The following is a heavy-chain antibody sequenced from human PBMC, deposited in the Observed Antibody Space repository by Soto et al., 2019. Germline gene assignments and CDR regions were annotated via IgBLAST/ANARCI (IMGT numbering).Heavy chain of an antibody. V-gene: IGHV1-18*01. CDR2: ISAYNRST. CDR3: VRDQRRREGGRQTAMDYYSFGMDV. D-gene: IGHD5-18*01. CDR1: GFTFSSYG. J-gene: IGHJ6*02. Sequence: QVQLVQSGVEVKRPGASVKVSCKASGFTFSSYGFTWVRQAPGQGLEWMGWISAYNRSTNYAQRFQGRATMATDTSTSTAYLELRGLRSDDAAVYYCVRDQRRREGGRQTAMDYYSFGMDVWGQGTTVTVSS.